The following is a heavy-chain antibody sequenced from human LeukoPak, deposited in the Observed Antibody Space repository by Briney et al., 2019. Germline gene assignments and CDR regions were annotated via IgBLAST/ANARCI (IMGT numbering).Heavy chain of an antibody. J-gene: IGHJ4*02. CDR3: AKEVLGYFDF. Sequence: YXMRXXRXAPGKGLEWGSAISTNGRSTYDADSVKGRFTISRNNSKNTLYLQMNTLRAEDTALYYCAKEVLGYFDFWGQGTQVTVSS. CDR1: YX. CDR2: ISTNGRST. D-gene: IGHD4/OR15-4a*01. V-gene: IGHV3-23*01.